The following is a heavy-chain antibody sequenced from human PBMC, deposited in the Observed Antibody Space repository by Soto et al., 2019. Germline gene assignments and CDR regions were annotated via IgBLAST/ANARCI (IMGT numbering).Heavy chain of an antibody. CDR3: AALVIRGDY. CDR2: ISGGGDTT. Sequence: GGSLRLSCAASGFTFSNYAMSWVRQAPGKGLEWVSAISGGGDTTYYADSVRGRFTISRDNSKNTLYLQINSLRAEDTAVYYCAALVIRGDYWGQGTLVTVSS. V-gene: IGHV3-23*01. J-gene: IGHJ4*02. D-gene: IGHD2-15*01. CDR1: GFTFSNYA.